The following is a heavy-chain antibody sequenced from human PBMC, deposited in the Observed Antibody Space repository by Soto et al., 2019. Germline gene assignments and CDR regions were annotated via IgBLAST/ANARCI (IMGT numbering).Heavy chain of an antibody. Sequence: SETLSLTCTVSGGSISGGGYYWGWIRQHPGKGLEWIGYIYYSGSTYYNPSLKSRVTISVDTSKNQFSLKLSSVTAADTAVYYCARDIVGATKAFDIWGQGTMVTVSS. CDR1: GGSISGGGYY. J-gene: IGHJ3*02. CDR3: ARDIVGATKAFDI. D-gene: IGHD1-26*01. V-gene: IGHV4-31*03. CDR2: IYYSGST.